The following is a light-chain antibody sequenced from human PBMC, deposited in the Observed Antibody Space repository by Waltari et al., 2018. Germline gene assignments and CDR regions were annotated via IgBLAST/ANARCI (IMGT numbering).Light chain of an antibody. CDR1: QTISRH. CDR3: QESDSFTRT. V-gene: IGKV1-39*01. J-gene: IGKJ1*01. Sequence: DVQMTQSPSSLSASVGARVTITCRATQTISRHLTWYQQKPGKAPNLLIYAASSLQSGVPARFSGSGSGRDFTLIITSLQPEDFAAYYCQESDSFTRTFGQGTKVEIK. CDR2: AAS.